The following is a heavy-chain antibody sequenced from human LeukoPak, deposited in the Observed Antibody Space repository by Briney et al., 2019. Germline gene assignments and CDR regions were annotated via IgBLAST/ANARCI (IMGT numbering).Heavy chain of an antibody. CDR2: IISMFGTE. J-gene: IGHJ6*03. Sequence: VKDSCKSSRGTLSSYLIRWVRQAPGKGVAWMGLIISMFGTETLAQKFQGRVTITTDESTTTAYMKRSSLRSEDRAVYYCARGALGSSADDYYYYTDVWGKGNT. V-gene: IGHV1-69*05. CDR1: RGTLSSYL. CDR3: ARGALGSSADDYYYYTDV. D-gene: IGHD6-25*01.